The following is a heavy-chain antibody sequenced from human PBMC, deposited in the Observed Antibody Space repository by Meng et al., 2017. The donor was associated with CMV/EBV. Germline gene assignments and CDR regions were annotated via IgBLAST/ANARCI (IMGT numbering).Heavy chain of an antibody. D-gene: IGHD2-8*01. CDR1: GFTVSSNY. CDR2: IYSGGST. CDR3: ASMVYAIGDY. J-gene: IGHJ4*02. Sequence: GQLVESGGGVVQSGGSLRLSCAASGFTVSSNYMSWVRQAPGKGLEWVSVIYSGGSTYYADSVKGRFTISRDNSKNTLYLQMNSLRAEDTAVYYCASMVYAIGDYWGQGTLVTVSS. V-gene: IGHV3-66*01.